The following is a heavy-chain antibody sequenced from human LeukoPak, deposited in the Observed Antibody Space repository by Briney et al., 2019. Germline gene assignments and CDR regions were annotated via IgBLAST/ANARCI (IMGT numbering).Heavy chain of an antibody. V-gene: IGHV1-18*01. J-gene: IGHJ6*02. Sequence: ASVKVSCKASGYTFTSYGISWVRQAPGQGLEWMGWTSAYNGHTNYAQKLQDRVTMTTDTATSTAYMELRSLRSDDTAIYYCARSCSTTSCYLYGMDVWGQGTLVTVSS. CDR2: TSAYNGHT. CDR1: GYTFTSYG. D-gene: IGHD2-2*01. CDR3: ARSCSTTSCYLYGMDV.